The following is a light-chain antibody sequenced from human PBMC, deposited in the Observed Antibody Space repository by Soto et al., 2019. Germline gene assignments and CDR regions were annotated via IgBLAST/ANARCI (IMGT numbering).Light chain of an antibody. CDR2: SAS. CDR1: QSVNSDY. Sequence: EIVLTQSPGTLSLSPRERATLSCRASQSVNSDYLAWYQQKPGQAPRLLIYSASSRATDIPDRFGGSGSGTDFSFTISRLEPEDFAVYYCQLYGRSLLTFGPGTKVEIK. V-gene: IGKV3-20*01. J-gene: IGKJ3*01. CDR3: QLYGRSLLT.